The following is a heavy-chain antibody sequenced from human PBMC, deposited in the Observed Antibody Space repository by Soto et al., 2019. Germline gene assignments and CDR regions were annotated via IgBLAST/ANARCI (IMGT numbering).Heavy chain of an antibody. D-gene: IGHD1-1*01. CDR1: GFSLSTSGVS. CDR3: VHRGTRDQGFDY. J-gene: IGHJ4*02. Sequence: QITLKESGLTLVKPTQTLTLTCTFSGFSLSTSGVSVGWIRQPPGRALEWLALIYWDDDKHYIPSLKGRLTITKDTSKNQVVLTMTNMDPVDTATYYCVHRGTRDQGFDYWGQGTLVTGSS. V-gene: IGHV2-5*02. CDR2: IYWDDDK.